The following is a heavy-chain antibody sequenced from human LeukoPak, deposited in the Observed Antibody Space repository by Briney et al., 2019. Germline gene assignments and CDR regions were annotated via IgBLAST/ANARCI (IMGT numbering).Heavy chain of an antibody. J-gene: IGHJ6*02. CDR2: IYYSGST. CDR1: GGSISSYY. CDR3: AREFGGGMDV. V-gene: IGHV4-59*01. Sequence: SETLSLTCTVSGGSISSYYWSWIRQPPGKGLEWIGYIYYSGSTNYNPSLKSRDTISVDTSKNQFSLKLSSVTAADTAVYHCAREFGGGMDVWGQGTTVTVSS. D-gene: IGHD3-10*01.